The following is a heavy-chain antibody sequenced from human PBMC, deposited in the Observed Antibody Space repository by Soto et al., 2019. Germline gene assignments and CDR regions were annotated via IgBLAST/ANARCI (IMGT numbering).Heavy chain of an antibody. J-gene: IGHJ3*02. V-gene: IGHV4-31*03. CDR1: GGSISSGGYY. D-gene: IGHD2-8*01. CDR3: ARGYCTNGVCLTDAFDI. CDR2: IYYSGST. Sequence: SETLSLTCTVSGGSISSGGYYWSWIRQHPGKGLEWIGYIYYSGSTYYNPSLESRVTISVDTSKNQFSLKLSSVTTADTAVYYCARGYCTNGVCLTDAFDIWGQGTMVTVSS.